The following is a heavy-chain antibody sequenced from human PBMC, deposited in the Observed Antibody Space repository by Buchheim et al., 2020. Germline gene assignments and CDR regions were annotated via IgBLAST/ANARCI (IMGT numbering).Heavy chain of an antibody. CDR3: AKSRVGATQGDDY. V-gene: IGHV3-23*01. J-gene: IGHJ4*02. D-gene: IGHD1-26*01. Sequence: EVQLLESGGGLVQPGGSLRLSCAASGFTFSSYAMSWVRPAPGKGLEWVSAISGSGGSTYYADSVKGRFTISRVNSQNHPELQMNSLRAEDTAVYYCAKSRVGATQGDDYWGQGTL. CDR1: GFTFSSYA. CDR2: ISGSGGST.